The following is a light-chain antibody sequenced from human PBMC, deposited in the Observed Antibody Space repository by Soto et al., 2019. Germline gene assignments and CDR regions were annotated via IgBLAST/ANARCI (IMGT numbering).Light chain of an antibody. J-gene: IGKJ5*01. CDR1: HSVGDY. V-gene: IGKV3-11*01. Sequence: ETVLTQSPCTPSLVAGERATLSCRASHSVGDYLAWYQQKPGQAPRLLIYDASNRAAGVPYRFRGSGSGTDFTLTISSVEPEDFGVYYCQQRSDWPPISFCQGTRLEIK. CDR3: QQRSDWPPIS. CDR2: DAS.